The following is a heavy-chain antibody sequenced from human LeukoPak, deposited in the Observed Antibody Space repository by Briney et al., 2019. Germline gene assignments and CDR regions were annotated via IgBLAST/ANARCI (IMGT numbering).Heavy chain of an antibody. V-gene: IGHV3-30*18. CDR2: IWYGGSNK. CDR1: GFTFSSYG. J-gene: IGHJ4*02. CDR3: AKDHFNDFWSGYYSTGSYFDY. Sequence: GRSLRLSCAASGFTFSSYGMHWVRQAPGKGLEWVAVIWYGGSNKYYADSVKGRFTISRDNSKNTLYLQMNSLRAEDTAVYYCAKDHFNDFWSGYYSTGSYFDYWGQGTLVTVSS. D-gene: IGHD3-3*01.